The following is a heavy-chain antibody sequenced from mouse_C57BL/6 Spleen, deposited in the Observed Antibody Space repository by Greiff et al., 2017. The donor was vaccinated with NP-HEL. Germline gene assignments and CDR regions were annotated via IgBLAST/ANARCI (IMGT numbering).Heavy chain of an antibody. J-gene: IGHJ4*01. Sequence: QVQLQQPGAELVRPGTSVKLSCKASGYTFTSYWMHWVKQRPGQGLEWIGEIDPSDSYTNYNQKFKGKSTLTVDKSSSTAYMQLSSLTSEDSAVYYGARLHHYYAMDYWGQGTSVTVSS. V-gene: IGHV1-59*01. D-gene: IGHD6-1*01. CDR3: ARLHHYYAMDY. CDR2: IDPSDSYT. CDR1: GYTFTSYW.